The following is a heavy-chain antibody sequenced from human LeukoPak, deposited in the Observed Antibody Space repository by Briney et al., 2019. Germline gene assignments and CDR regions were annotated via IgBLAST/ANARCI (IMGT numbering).Heavy chain of an antibody. V-gene: IGHV3-48*01. CDR3: ARDGGWLVCTFDY. Sequence: GGSLRLSCAASGFSFSNYGMNWVRQAPGKGLEWVSYISSSSSTIYYADSVKGRFTISRDNAKNSLYLRMNSLRAEDTAVYYCARDGGWLVCTFDYWGQGTLVTASS. CDR1: GFSFSNYG. D-gene: IGHD6-19*01. CDR2: ISSSSSTI. J-gene: IGHJ4*02.